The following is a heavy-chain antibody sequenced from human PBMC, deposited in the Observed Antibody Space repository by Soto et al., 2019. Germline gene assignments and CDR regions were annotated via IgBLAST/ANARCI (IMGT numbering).Heavy chain of an antibody. CDR1: GGSISSSSYY. CDR2: IYYSGST. CDR3: TRVDTPMVMGPGFAY. Sequence: SETLSLTXTVSGGSISSSSYYWGWIRQPPGKGLEWIGSIYYSGSTYYNPSLKSRVTISVDTSKNQFSLKLSSVTAADTAEYYCTRVDTPMVMGPGFAYWGQGTLVNVSS. D-gene: IGHD5-18*01. V-gene: IGHV4-39*01. J-gene: IGHJ4*02.